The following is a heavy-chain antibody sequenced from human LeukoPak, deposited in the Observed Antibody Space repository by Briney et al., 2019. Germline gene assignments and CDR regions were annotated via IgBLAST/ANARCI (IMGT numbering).Heavy chain of an antibody. D-gene: IGHD3-22*01. CDR3: ARVLITMIVVVIPHGAFDI. Sequence: SETLSLTCSVSGGSISSSSYYWGWIRQPPGKGLEWIGSIYYSGFTYYNPSLKSRVTISVDTSKNQFSLKLSSVTAADTAVYYCARVLITMIVVVIPHGAFDIWGRGTLVTVSS. CDR2: IYYSGFT. V-gene: IGHV4-39*01. CDR1: GGSISSSSYY. J-gene: IGHJ3*02.